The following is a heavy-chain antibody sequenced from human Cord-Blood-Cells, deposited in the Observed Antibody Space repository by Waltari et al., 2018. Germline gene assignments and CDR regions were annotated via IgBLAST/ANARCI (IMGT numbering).Heavy chain of an antibody. CDR2: INPNSGGT. J-gene: IGHJ4*02. CDR1: GYTFTGYY. Sequence: QVQLVQSGAAVKKPGASVKVSCKASGYTFTGYYMPWVRQAPGQGLEWQGWINPNSGGTNYAQKVQGRVTMTRDTSISTAYMELSRLRSDDTAVYYCARAPRYNWNDFDYWGQGTLVTVSS. V-gene: IGHV1-2*02. D-gene: IGHD1-1*01. CDR3: ARAPRYNWNDFDY.